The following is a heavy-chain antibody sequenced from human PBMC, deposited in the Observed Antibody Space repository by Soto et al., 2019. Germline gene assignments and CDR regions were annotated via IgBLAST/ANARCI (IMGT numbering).Heavy chain of an antibody. D-gene: IGHD6-13*01. V-gene: IGHV4-59*01. CDR2: IHYSGST. CDR1: GGSMSGYY. J-gene: IGHJ4*02. Sequence: SETLSLTCSVSGGSMSGYYWSWIRQPPGKGLEWIGYIHYSGSTNYNPSLKSRVTILVDTSENQFSLKLISVTAADTAVYYCARTSAAASDPLFAYWGQGTLVTVSS. CDR3: ARTSAAASDPLFAY.